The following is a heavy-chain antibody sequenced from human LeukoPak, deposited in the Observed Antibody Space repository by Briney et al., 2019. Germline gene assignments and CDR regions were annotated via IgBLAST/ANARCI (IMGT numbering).Heavy chain of an antibody. Sequence: PGGSLRLSCAASGFTFSSYTMNWVRQAPGKGLEWVSFISTSSNYIYYADSVKGRFTISRDNAKNSLYLLMNSLRAEDTAVYYCARGEWSSSPFDSWGQGTLVTVSS. CDR3: ARGEWSSSPFDS. CDR1: GFTFSSYT. J-gene: IGHJ4*02. D-gene: IGHD6-6*01. V-gene: IGHV3-21*01. CDR2: ISTSSNYI.